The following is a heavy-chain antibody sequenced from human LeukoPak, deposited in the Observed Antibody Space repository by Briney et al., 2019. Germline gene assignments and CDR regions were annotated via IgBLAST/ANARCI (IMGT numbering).Heavy chain of an antibody. CDR2: IYYSGST. D-gene: IGHD3-22*01. Sequence: SETLSLTCTVSGYSISSGYYWGWIRQPPGKGLEWIGSIYYSGSTYYNPSLKSRVTISVDTSKNQFSLKLSSVTAADTAVYYCATDYYDSSGALSWGQGTLVTVSS. CDR1: GYSISSGYY. J-gene: IGHJ4*02. V-gene: IGHV4-38-2*02. CDR3: ATDYYDSSGALS.